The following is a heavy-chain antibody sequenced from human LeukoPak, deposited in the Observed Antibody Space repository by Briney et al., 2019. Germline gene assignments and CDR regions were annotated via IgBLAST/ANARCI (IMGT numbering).Heavy chain of an antibody. V-gene: IGHV3-7*01. CDR1: GFTFSSYW. Sequence: PGGSLRLSCAASGFTFSSYWMSWVRQAPGKGLEWVANMKQDGSEKYYVDSVKGRFTISRDNAKNSLYLQMNSLRAEDTAVYYCARDRRESSGWYFDYWGQGTLVTVSS. CDR2: MKQDGSEK. CDR3: ARDRRESSGWYFDY. J-gene: IGHJ4*02. D-gene: IGHD6-19*01.